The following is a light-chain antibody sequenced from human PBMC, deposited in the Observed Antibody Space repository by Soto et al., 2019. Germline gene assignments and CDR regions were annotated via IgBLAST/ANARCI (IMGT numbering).Light chain of an antibody. CDR3: QQYKTYSRT. CDR1: QSISPW. V-gene: IGKV1-5*03. CDR2: KAS. J-gene: IGKJ2*01. Sequence: DIQMTQSPSTLSASVGDRVTITCRASQSISPWLAWYQQKPGKAPKILIYKASSLESGVPSRFSGSDSGTEFTLIISSLQPDDFATYFCQQYKTYSRTFGQGTKLEIK.